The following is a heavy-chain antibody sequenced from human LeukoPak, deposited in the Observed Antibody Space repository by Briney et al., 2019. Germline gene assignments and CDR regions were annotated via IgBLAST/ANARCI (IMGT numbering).Heavy chain of an antibody. Sequence: GGSLRLSCAASGFTFSSYSMNWVRQAPGKGLEWVSYIRISSGTIYYADSVKGRFTISRDNAKNSLYLQMNSLRAEDTAIYYCTRDRYDDYGLDAFEIWGQGTVVTVSS. V-gene: IGHV3-48*04. CDR3: TRDRYDDYGLDAFEI. CDR2: IRISSGTI. J-gene: IGHJ3*02. D-gene: IGHD4-17*01. CDR1: GFTFSSYS.